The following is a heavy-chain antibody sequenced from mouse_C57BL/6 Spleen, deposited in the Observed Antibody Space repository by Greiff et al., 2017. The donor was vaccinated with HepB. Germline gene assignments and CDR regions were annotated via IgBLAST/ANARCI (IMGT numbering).Heavy chain of an antibody. CDR1: GFTFSDYY. V-gene: IGHV5-16*01. CDR3: AREEGLDAMDY. Sequence: EVRVVESEGGLVQPGSSMKLSCTASGFTFSDYYMAWVRQVPEKGLEWVANINYDGSSTYYLDSLKSRFIISRDNAKNILYLQMSSLKSEDTATYYCAREEGLDAMDYWGQGTSVTVSS. D-gene: IGHD2-13*01. J-gene: IGHJ4*01. CDR2: INYDGSST.